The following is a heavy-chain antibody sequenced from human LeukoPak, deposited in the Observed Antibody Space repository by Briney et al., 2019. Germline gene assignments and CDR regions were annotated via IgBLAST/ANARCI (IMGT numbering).Heavy chain of an antibody. CDR2: ISSSSSYI. V-gene: IGHV3-21*01. J-gene: IGHJ6*03. CDR3: ARDGERLLWGYYYYYMDV. Sequence: PGGSLRLSCAASGFTFSSYSMNWVRQAPGKGLEWVSSISSSSSYIYYADSVKGRFTISRDNAKNSLYLQMNSLRAEDTAVYYCARDGERLLWGYYYYYMDVWGKGTTVTVSS. D-gene: IGHD3-3*01. CDR1: GFTFSSYS.